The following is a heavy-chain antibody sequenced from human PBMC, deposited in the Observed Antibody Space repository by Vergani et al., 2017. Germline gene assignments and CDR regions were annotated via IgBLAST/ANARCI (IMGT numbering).Heavy chain of an antibody. J-gene: IGHJ4*02. Sequence: QVQLQESGPGLVTTSETLSITCTVSGGSISSYYWSWIRQPPGKGREWLRYMYYSGSTNYNPSLKGRFTISVDTSKNQFSLKLSSVTAADTAVYYCARGIAVAGKGIDYWGQGTLVTVSS. CDR2: MYYSGST. V-gene: IGHV4-59*01. CDR1: GGSISSYY. D-gene: IGHD6-19*01. CDR3: ARGIAVAGKGIDY.